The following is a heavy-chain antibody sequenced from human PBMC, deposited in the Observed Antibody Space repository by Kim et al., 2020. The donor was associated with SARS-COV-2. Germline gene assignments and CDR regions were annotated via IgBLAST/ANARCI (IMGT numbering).Heavy chain of an antibody. J-gene: IGHJ4*02. Sequence: IANYAQKFQGRVTITADKSTSTAYMELSSLRSEDTAVYYCARILGVSFDYWGQGTLVTVSS. CDR2: IA. V-gene: IGHV1-69*02. D-gene: IGHD3-16*01. CDR3: ARILGVSFDY.